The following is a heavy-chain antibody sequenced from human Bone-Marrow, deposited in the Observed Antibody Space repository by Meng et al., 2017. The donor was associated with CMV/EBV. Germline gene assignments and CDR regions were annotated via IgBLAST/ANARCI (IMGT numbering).Heavy chain of an antibody. V-gene: IGHV4-61*01. Sequence: GSLRLSCTVSGGSVSSGSYYWSWIRQPPGKGLEWIGYIYYSGSTNYNPSLKSRVTISVDTSKNQFSLKLSSVTAAGTAVYYCARSTAVVSFDYWGQGTLVTVSS. D-gene: IGHD5-18*01. CDR3: ARSTAVVSFDY. J-gene: IGHJ4*02. CDR2: IYYSGST. CDR1: GGSVSSGSYY.